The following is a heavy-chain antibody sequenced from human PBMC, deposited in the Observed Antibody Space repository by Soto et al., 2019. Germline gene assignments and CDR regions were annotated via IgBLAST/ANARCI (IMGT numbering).Heavy chain of an antibody. V-gene: IGHV1-69*06. D-gene: IGHD6-6*01. Sequence: EASVKVSCKASGGTFSSYAISWVRQAPGQGLEWMGGIIPIFGTANYAQKFQGRVTITADKSTSTAYMELSSLRSEDTAVYYCARVPDSSSSSNYYYYGMDVWGQGTTVTVSS. CDR2: IIPIFGTA. J-gene: IGHJ6*02. CDR3: ARVPDSSSSSNYYYYGMDV. CDR1: GGTFSSYA.